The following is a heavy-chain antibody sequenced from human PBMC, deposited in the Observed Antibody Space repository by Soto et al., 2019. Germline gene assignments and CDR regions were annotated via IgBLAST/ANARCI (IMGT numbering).Heavy chain of an antibody. CDR3: ERDPRNCTNDKCHSELEDHYYYYMDV. Sequence: QVQLVESGGGLVTPGGSLRLYCAASGFTFSDYYISWIRQAPGKGLEWVSYISRGGSPIYYRDSVQGRFTIYRDNAEKSLYLKINSLRAEATSLYYCERDPRNCTNDKCHSELEDHYYYYMDVWSKGTTVTVSS. CDR1: GFTFSDYY. V-gene: IGHV3-11*04. CDR2: ISRGGSPI. D-gene: IGHD2-8*01. J-gene: IGHJ6*03.